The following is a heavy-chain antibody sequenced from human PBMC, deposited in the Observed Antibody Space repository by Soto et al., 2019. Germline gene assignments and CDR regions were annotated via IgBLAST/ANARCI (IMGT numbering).Heavy chain of an antibody. CDR2: INAGTGNT. V-gene: IGHV1-3*01. CDR1: GYTFTSYA. D-gene: IGHD3-3*01. CDR3: ARTITVGSLNYGMNV. J-gene: IGHJ6*02. Sequence: ASVRGSCKASGYTFTSYAMHWVRQAPGQRLEWMGWINAGTGNTKYSQKFQGSVTITRDTSASTAYMELSRLRSDDTAVYYCARTITVGSLNYGMNVWGQTTWVTVSS.